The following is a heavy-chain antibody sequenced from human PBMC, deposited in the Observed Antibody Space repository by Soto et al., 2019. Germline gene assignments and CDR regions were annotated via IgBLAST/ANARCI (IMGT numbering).Heavy chain of an antibody. CDR2: IIPIFGTA. CDR1: GGTFSSYA. D-gene: IGHD5-18*01. J-gene: IGHJ3*02. Sequence: QVQLVQSGAEVKKPGSSVKVSCKASGGTFSSYAISWVRQAPGQGLEWMGGIIPIFGTANYAQKFQGRVTNTAAEATSTAYMELRSLRSEDTAVYYCARAQRDGYNNGIFDIWGQGTMVTVSS. CDR3: ARAQRDGYNNGIFDI. V-gene: IGHV1-69*12.